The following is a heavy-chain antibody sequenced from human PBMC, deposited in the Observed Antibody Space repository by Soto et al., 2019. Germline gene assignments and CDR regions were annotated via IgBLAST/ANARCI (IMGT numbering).Heavy chain of an antibody. J-gene: IGHJ5*02. CDR2: ISGSGGST. Sequence: GSSILSSAASGRTCRSYDMSWVRQAPWKGLEWVSAISGSGGSTYYEDSVKGRFTISRDTSKNTLYLQMNSLRAEDTAVYYCAKRRIAAAVHWFDPWGQGTLVAVYS. V-gene: IGHV3-23*01. CDR3: AKRRIAAAVHWFDP. CDR1: GRTCRSYD. D-gene: IGHD6-13*01.